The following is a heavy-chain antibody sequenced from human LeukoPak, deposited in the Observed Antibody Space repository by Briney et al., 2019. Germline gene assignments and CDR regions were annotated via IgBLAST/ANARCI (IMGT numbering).Heavy chain of an antibody. CDR1: GGTFSIYA. Sequence: SVKVSFKASGGTFSIYAISWVRQAPGQGREWMGGIIPIFGTANYTQKFQGRVTITAHSSTSTAYMELSCLRSDDTAMYYCATADYGDSVAAGGAFDYWGQGTLVTVSS. J-gene: IGHJ4*02. CDR3: ATADYGDSVAAGGAFDY. V-gene: IGHV1-69*01. D-gene: IGHD4-17*01. CDR2: IIPIFGTA.